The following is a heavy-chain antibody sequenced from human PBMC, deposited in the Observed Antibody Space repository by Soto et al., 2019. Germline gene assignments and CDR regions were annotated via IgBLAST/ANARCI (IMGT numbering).Heavy chain of an antibody. CDR1: GYTLTELS. CDR2: FDPEDGET. CDR3: ATVSYYDSSGSYYYFDY. J-gene: IGHJ4*02. Sequence: ASVKVSCKVSGYTLTELSMHWVRQAPGKGLEWMGGFDPEDGETIYAQKFQGRVTMTEDTSTDTAYMELSSLRSEDTAVYYCATVSYYDSSGSYYYFDYWGQGTLVTVSS. D-gene: IGHD3-22*01. V-gene: IGHV1-24*01.